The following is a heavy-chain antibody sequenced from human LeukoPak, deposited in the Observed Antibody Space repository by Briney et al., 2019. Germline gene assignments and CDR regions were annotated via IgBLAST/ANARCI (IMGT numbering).Heavy chain of an antibody. V-gene: IGHV3-30-3*01. CDR2: ISSDGSNK. CDR1: GFTFSSYA. CDR3: ARLGDYSNAHWFDP. J-gene: IGHJ5*02. Sequence: GGSLRLSCAASGFTFSSYAMHWVRQAPGKGLEWVAVISSDGSNKYYADSVKGRFTISRDNAKNTLYLQMNSLRAEDTAVYYCARLGDYSNAHWFDPWGQGTLVTVSS. D-gene: IGHD4-11*01.